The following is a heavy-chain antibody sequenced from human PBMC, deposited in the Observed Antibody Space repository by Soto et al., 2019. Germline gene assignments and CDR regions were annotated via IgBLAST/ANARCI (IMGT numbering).Heavy chain of an antibody. CDR2: ISSSGGST. D-gene: IGHD3-10*01. Sequence: GGSLRLSCAASGFTFSSYAMSWVRQAPGKGLEWVSAISSSGGSTYYADSVKGRFTISRDNSKNTLYLQMNSLRAEDTAVYYCAKAGEPRNWFDPWGQGTLVTVSS. CDR1: GFTFSSYA. J-gene: IGHJ5*02. V-gene: IGHV3-23*01. CDR3: AKAGEPRNWFDP.